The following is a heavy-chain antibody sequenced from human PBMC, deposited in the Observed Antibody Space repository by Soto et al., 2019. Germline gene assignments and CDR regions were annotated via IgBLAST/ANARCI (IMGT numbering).Heavy chain of an antibody. CDR3: ARGVVSSPPQY. J-gene: IGHJ4*02. V-gene: IGHV4-59*02. CDR1: GGSVSVYY. Sequence: SETLSRTCTISGGSVSVYYWSWIRQSTGQGLEGIGYIYASGSPYYNPSLRSRVTISADTSKNQISLKLTSPPAADTAVYYCARGVVSSPPQYWGRGTLVTVSS. D-gene: IGHD2-8*02. CDR2: IYASGSP.